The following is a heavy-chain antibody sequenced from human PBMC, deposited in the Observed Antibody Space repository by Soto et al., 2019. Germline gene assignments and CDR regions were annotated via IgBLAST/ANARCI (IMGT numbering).Heavy chain of an antibody. CDR2: IVPVFGTP. Sequence: SSVKVSCKASGGSFSKFGISWVRQAPGQGLEWMGGIVPVFGTPNYAQRFRGRLTITADESRSTGYMELISLRSDDTDVYYCAREGSGYNFWGQGTQVTVSS. J-gene: IGHJ4*02. CDR3: AREGSGYNF. CDR1: GGSFSKFG. V-gene: IGHV1-69*01. D-gene: IGHD5-12*01.